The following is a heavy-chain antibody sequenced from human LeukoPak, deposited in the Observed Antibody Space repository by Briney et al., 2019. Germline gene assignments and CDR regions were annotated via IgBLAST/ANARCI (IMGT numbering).Heavy chain of an antibody. CDR2: IYSKADGGTT. Sequence: GGSLRLSCAASGFTFSSHSMNWVRQAPGKGLEWVGRIYSKADGGTTEYPAPVKGRFTISRDDSKNTLYLQMNSLKTEDTAVYYCTTGSNRYDSSDFDYWGQGTLVTVSS. CDR3: TTGSNRYDSSDFDY. D-gene: IGHD3-22*01. J-gene: IGHJ4*02. CDR1: GFTFSSHS. V-gene: IGHV3-15*01.